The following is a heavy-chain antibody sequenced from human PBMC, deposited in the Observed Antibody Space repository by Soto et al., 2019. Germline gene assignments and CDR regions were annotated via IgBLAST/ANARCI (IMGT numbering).Heavy chain of an antibody. CDR1: GGSISISNW. CDR2: IYHSGST. V-gene: IGHV4-4*02. D-gene: IGHD1-26*01. Sequence: SEPLSLTYAVSGGSISISNWWSWVRQPPGKGLEWIGEIYHSGSTNYSPSLKSRVTISVDKSKNQFSLNLSSVTAADTAVYYCEENKGRAAFDYWGEG. J-gene: IGHJ4*02. CDR3: EENKGRAAFDY.